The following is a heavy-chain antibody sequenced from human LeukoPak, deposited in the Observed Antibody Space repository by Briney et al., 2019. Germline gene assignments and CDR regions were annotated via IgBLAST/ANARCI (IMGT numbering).Heavy chain of an antibody. CDR3: TTSGYYDILTGQYNWFDP. CDR1: GFTVSSNY. CDR2: IKSKTDGGTT. V-gene: IGHV3-15*01. D-gene: IGHD3-9*01. Sequence: GGSLRLSCAASGFTVSSNYMSWVRQAPGKGLEWVGRIKSKTDGGTTDYAAPVKGRFTISRDDSKNTLYLQMNSLKTEDTAVYYCTTSGYYDILTGQYNWFDPWGQGTLVTVSS. J-gene: IGHJ5*02.